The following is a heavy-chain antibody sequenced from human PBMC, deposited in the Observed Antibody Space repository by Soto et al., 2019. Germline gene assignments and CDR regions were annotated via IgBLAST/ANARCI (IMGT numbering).Heavy chain of an antibody. CDR2: IYYSGST. D-gene: IGHD3-3*01. V-gene: IGHV4-30-4*01. CDR1: GGSISSGDYY. CDR3: AREYCDFWSGYSPLYGMDV. Sequence: SETLSLTCTVSGGSISSGDYYWRWIRQPPGKGLEWIGYIYYSGSTYYNPSLKSRVTISVDTSKNQFSLKLSSVTAADTAVYYCAREYCDFWSGYSPLYGMDVWGQGTTVTVSS. J-gene: IGHJ6*02.